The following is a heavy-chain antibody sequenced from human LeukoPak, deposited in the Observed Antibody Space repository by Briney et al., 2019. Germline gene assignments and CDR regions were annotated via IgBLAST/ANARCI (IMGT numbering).Heavy chain of an antibody. CDR3: AREYRYYDILTGFLDY. V-gene: IGHV3-9*01. J-gene: IGHJ4*02. CDR2: ISWNSGSI. CDR1: GFTFDDYA. D-gene: IGHD3-9*01. Sequence: SGRSLRLSCAASGFTFDDYAMHWVRQAPGKGLEWVSGISWNSGSIGYADSVKGRFTISRDNAKNSLYLQMNSLRAEDTALYYCAREYRYYDILTGFLDYWGQGTLVTVSS.